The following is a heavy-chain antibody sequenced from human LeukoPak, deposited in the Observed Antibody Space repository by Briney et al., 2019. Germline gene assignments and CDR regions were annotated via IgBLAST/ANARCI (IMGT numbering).Heavy chain of an antibody. CDR1: GFSFRDYY. Sequence: GGSLRLSCAASGFSFRDYYMSWIRQAPGRGLEWLSYISSNGRALYYADSVKGRFTISRDNAKNSLYLQMNSLRAEDTAVYYCARDPIRFLEWLLPRGWIIDYWGQGTLVTVSS. V-gene: IGHV3-11*04. CDR2: ISSNGRAL. D-gene: IGHD3-3*01. J-gene: IGHJ4*02. CDR3: ARDPIRFLEWLLPRGWIIDY.